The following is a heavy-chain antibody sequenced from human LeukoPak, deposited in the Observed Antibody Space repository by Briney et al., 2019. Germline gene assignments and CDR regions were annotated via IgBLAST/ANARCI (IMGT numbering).Heavy chain of an antibody. V-gene: IGHV4-39*07. Sequence: SETLSLTCTVSGGSISSSSYYWGWIRQPPGKGLEWIGSIYYSGSTYYNPSLKSRVTISVDTSKNQFSLKLSSVTAADTAVYYCARDLFFGVLTRGYYYMDVWGKGTTVTVSS. J-gene: IGHJ6*03. CDR3: ARDLFFGVLTRGYYYMDV. CDR2: IYYSGST. D-gene: IGHD3-3*01. CDR1: GGSISSSSYY.